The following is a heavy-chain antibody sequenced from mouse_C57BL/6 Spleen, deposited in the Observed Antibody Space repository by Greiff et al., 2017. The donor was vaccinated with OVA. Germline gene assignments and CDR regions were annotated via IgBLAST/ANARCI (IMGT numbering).Heavy chain of an antibody. CDR2: IDPETGGT. V-gene: IGHV1-15*01. CDR3: TRGDYYGNFYAMDY. D-gene: IGHD2-1*01. Sequence: VQLQQSGAELVRPGASVTLSCKASGYTFTDYEMHWVKQTPVHGLEWIGAIDPETGGTAYNQKFKGKAILTADKSSSTAYMELRSLTSEDSAVYYCTRGDYYGNFYAMDYWGQGTSVTVSS. CDR1: GYTFTDYE. J-gene: IGHJ4*01.